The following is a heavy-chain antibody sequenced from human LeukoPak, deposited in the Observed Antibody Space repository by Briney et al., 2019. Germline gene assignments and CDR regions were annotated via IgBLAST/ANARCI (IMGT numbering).Heavy chain of an antibody. Sequence: SVKVSCKASGGTFRSYAISWVRQAPGQGLEWMGGIIPIFGTANYAQKFQGRVTITADESTSTAYMELSSLRSEDTAVYYCARGDREVTTFFDYWGQGTLVTVSS. CDR2: IIPIFGTA. J-gene: IGHJ4*02. V-gene: IGHV1-69*13. CDR3: ARGDREVTTFFDY. CDR1: GGTFRSYA. D-gene: IGHD4-17*01.